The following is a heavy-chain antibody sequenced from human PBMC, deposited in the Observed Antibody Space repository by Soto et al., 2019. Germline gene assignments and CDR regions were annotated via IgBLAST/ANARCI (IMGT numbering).Heavy chain of an antibody. V-gene: IGHV3-21*01. CDR2: ISSSSSYI. Sequence: GGSLRLSCAASGFTFSSYSMNWVRQAPGKGLEWVSSISSSSSYIYYADSVKGRFTISRDNSKNTLYLQMNSLRAEDTAVYYCARDYLVVPHRVIDYWGQGTLVTVSS. CDR3: ARDYLVVPHRVIDY. CDR1: GFTFSSYS. D-gene: IGHD2-2*01. J-gene: IGHJ4*02.